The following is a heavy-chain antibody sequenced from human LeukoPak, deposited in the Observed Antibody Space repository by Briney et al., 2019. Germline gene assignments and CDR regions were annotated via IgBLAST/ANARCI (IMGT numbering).Heavy chain of an antibody. D-gene: IGHD2-2*01. J-gene: IGHJ6*03. CDR2: ISAYNGNT. V-gene: IGHV1-18*01. CDR3: ARDNIVVVPAARTYSYYMDV. Sequence: ASVKVSCKASGGTFSSYAISWVRQAPGQGLEWMGWISAYNGNTNYAQKLQGRVTMTTDTSTSTAYMELRSLRSDDTAVCYCARDNIVVVPAARTYSYYMDVWGKGTTVTVSS. CDR1: GGTFSSYA.